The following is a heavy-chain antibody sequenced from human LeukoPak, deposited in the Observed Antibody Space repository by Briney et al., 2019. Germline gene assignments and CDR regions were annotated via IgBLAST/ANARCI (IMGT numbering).Heavy chain of an antibody. CDR1: GFTFSDYY. Sequence: PGGSLRLSCAASGFTFSDYYMSWIRQAPGRGREWVSYISKSDNTIYYPDSVKGRFIMSRDNAKNSLYLQMNSLRAEDTAVYYCARVMGNYATDYWGQGTLVPVSS. CDR2: ISKSDNTI. V-gene: IGHV3-11*04. D-gene: IGHD1-7*01. CDR3: ARVMGNYATDY. J-gene: IGHJ4*02.